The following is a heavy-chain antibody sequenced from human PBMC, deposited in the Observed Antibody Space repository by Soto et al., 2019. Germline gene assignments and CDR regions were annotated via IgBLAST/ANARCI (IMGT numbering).Heavy chain of an antibody. CDR3: AKDGVAGTSWACYFDH. CDR1: GFTLSSYA. V-gene: IGHV3-23*01. D-gene: IGHD6-19*01. CDR2: ISGSGDRT. J-gene: IGHJ4*02. Sequence: GGSLRLSCAASGFTLSSYAMTWVRQAPGKGLEWVSSISGSGDRTTYANSVKGRFTISRDNSKNTLYLQMNSLRAEDTAVYHCAKDGVAGTSWACYFDHWGQGTLVTVSS.